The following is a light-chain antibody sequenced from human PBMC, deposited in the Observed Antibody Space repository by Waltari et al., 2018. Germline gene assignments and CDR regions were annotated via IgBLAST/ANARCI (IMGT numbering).Light chain of an antibody. Sequence: SSELTQDPTVSVALGQTARITCQGDSLRRYSARWYQQRPGQAPVLVFYGQDNRPAGLPDRFSGSTSGDTATLTITGTQAEDEADYYCLSRDISSTRFFGGGTRLTV. CDR1: SLRRYS. CDR2: GQD. J-gene: IGLJ2*01. CDR3: LSRDISSTRF. V-gene: IGLV3-19*01.